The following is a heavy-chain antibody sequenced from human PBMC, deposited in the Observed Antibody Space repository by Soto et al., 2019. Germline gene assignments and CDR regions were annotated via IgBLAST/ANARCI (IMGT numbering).Heavy chain of an antibody. CDR3: TTECSCYDSSRGLLSVQGPPTEY. V-gene: IGHV3-15*07. D-gene: IGHD3-22*01. CDR2: IKSKTDGGTT. J-gene: IGHJ4*02. Sequence: GGSLRLSCAASGFTFSNAWMNWVRQAPGKGLEWVGRIKSKTDGGTTDYAAPVKGRFTISRDDSKNTLYLQMNSLKTEDTAVYYCTTECSCYDSSRGLLSVQGPPTEYWGQGTLVTVSS. CDR1: GFTFSNAW.